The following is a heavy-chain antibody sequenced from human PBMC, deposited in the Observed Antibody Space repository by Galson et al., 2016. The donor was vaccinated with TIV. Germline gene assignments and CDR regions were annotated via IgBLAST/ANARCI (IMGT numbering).Heavy chain of an antibody. J-gene: IGHJ4*02. V-gene: IGHV1-46*01. Sequence: SVKVSCKASGYIFTTFYMHWVRQAPGQGLEWMGIINPSGGKTIYAQKFQGRVSMTRDESTNKVYMELRSLRSDDTAVYYCTRGLTGELATIRDFDYWGQGTLVSVSS. CDR1: GYIFTTFY. CDR2: INPSGGKT. D-gene: IGHD5-24*01. CDR3: TRGLTGELATIRDFDY.